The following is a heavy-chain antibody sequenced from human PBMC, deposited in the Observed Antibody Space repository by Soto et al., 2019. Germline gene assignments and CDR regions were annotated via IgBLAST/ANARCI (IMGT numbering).Heavy chain of an antibody. CDR3: AKEVISARPYYFDY. J-gene: IGHJ4*02. D-gene: IGHD6-6*01. Sequence: PGGSLRLSCAASGFTFSSYAVSWARQTPGKGLEWVSTISASGAYTYYADSVKGRFTISRDTSKNTLYLQMRSLRAGDTATYYCAKEVISARPYYFDYWGQGTLVTVSS. CDR1: GFTFSSYA. V-gene: IGHV3-23*01. CDR2: ISASGAYT.